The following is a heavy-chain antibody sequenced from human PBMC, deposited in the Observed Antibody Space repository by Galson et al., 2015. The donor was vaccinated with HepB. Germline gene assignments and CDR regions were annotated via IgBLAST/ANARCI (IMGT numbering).Heavy chain of an antibody. Sequence: SLRLSCAASGFTFTRYAMTWVRQAPGKGLEWVASITSSGGNTYYTDSVKGRFSISGDNSKNTLVLQLNSLRVEDTAVYYCAKDGIMVANNPWHFHYWGQGTLVTVSS. V-gene: IGHV3-23*01. D-gene: IGHD2-8*01. CDR3: AKDGIMVANNPWHFHY. CDR1: GFTFTRYA. J-gene: IGHJ4*02. CDR2: ITSSGGNT.